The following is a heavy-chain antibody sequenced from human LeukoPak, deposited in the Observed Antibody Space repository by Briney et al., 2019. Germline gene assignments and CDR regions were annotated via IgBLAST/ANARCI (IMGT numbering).Heavy chain of an antibody. CDR2: INWNGGST. V-gene: IGHV3-20*04. Sequence: GGSLRLSCAASGFTFDDYGMTWVRQAPGKGLKWVSGINWNGGSTGYADSVKGRFTISRDNSKNTLYLQMNSLRAEDTAVYYCAKDYSEVRVTYYFDYWGQGTLVTVSS. CDR1: GFTFDDYG. J-gene: IGHJ4*02. CDR3: AKDYSEVRVTYYFDY. D-gene: IGHD3-22*01.